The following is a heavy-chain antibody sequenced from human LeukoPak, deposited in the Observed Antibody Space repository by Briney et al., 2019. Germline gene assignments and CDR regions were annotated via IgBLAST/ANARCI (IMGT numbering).Heavy chain of an antibody. J-gene: IGHJ5*01. Sequence: PSETLSLTCAVSGGSISSSNWWSWVRQPPGKGLEWIGEIYHSGSTNYNPSLKSRVTISVDKSKNQFSLKLSSVTAADTAVYYCARVGGRYCSSTSCYAFSFDSWGQGTLVTVSS. V-gene: IGHV4-4*02. D-gene: IGHD2-2*01. CDR2: IYHSGST. CDR1: GGSISSSNW. CDR3: ARVGGRYCSSTSCYAFSFDS.